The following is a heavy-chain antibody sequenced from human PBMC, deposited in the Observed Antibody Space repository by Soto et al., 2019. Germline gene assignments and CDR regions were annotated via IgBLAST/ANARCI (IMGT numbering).Heavy chain of an antibody. CDR2: IWYDGSKK. D-gene: IGHD6-13*01. V-gene: IGHV3-33*03. Sequence: PGGSLRLSCAASGFTFNNYGMHWVRQAPGTGLEWLAVIWYDGSKKDHADSMKGRITISRDNSRNTVYLQMNSLTVEDTAVYYCAKDRAAAGTGSSVYWGQGTLVTVSS. J-gene: IGHJ4*02. CDR3: AKDRAAAGTGSSVY. CDR1: GFTFNNYG.